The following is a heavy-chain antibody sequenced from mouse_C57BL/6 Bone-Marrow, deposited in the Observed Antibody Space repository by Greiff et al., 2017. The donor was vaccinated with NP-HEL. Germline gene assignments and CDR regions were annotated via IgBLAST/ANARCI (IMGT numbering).Heavy chain of an antibody. V-gene: IGHV1-78*01. CDR3: ARGSNYVYYAMDY. D-gene: IGHD2-5*01. Sequence: VQGVESDAELVKPGASVKISCKVSGYTFTDHTIHWMKQRPEQGLEWIGYIYPRDGSTKYNEKFKGKATLTADKSSSTAYMQLNSLTSEDSAVYFCARGSNYVYYAMDYWGQGTSVTVSS. J-gene: IGHJ4*01. CDR1: GYTFTDHT. CDR2: IYPRDGST.